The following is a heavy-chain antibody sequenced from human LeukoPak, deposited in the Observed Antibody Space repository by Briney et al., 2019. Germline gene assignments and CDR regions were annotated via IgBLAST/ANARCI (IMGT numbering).Heavy chain of an antibody. D-gene: IGHD4-17*01. CDR3: AKDGYGDYDY. V-gene: IGHV3-43*02. CDR1: GFTFHDYA. J-gene: IGHJ4*02. Sequence: GGSLRLSCATSGFTFHDYAMHWVRQAPGKGLEWVSLISGDGYSTYYADSVKGRLTISRDNRKNSLYLQMNSLRSDDIAFYYCAKDGYGDYDYWGQGTLVTVSS. CDR2: ISGDGYST.